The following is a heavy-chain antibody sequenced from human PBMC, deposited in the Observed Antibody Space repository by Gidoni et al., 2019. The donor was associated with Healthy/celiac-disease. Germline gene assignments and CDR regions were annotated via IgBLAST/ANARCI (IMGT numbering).Heavy chain of an antibody. CDR3: ARAPAYIRRFDY. V-gene: IGHV4-34*01. CDR1: GGSFSGYY. J-gene: IGHJ4*02. CDR2: SNHSGST. Sequence: QVQLQQWGAGPLKPSETLSLTGAVYGGSFSGYYWSWIRQPPGKGLEWFGESNHSGSTNYNPSLKSRVTISLDTSKNQFSLKLSSVTAADTAVYYCARAPAYIRRFDYWGQGTLVTVSS. D-gene: IGHD2-21*01.